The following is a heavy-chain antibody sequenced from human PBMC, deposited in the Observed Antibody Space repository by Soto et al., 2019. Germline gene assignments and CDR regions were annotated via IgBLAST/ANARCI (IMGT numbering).Heavy chain of an antibody. D-gene: IGHD6-19*01. Sequence: EVQLVESGGGLVQPGGSLRLSCAASGFTFSTYWMHWVRQTPGQGLVWVSRIDAAGSVTTYADSVKGRFTISGDNAKNPLYLQMNSVRAEDTGVYYCAREQKMAGPTTFDYRGQGTLVTVSS. V-gene: IGHV3-74*03. J-gene: IGHJ4*02. CDR3: AREQKMAGPTTFDY. CDR1: GFTFSTYW. CDR2: IDAAGSVT.